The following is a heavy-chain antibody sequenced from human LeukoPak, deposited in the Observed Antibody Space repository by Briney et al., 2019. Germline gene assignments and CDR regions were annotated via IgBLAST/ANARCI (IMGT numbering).Heavy chain of an antibody. V-gene: IGHV4-38-2*01. J-gene: IGHJ6*03. CDR2: XXHSGST. D-gene: IGHD3-16*01. Sequence: PSETLSLTCAVSGYSISSGXXXXXXRXXXXXXXXWIGXXXHSGSTXXXXXXXXXXTXXXDRSKNQFSLKLSSVTAADTAVYYCARGGYYYYYMDVWGKGTTVTVSS. CDR3: ARGGYYYYYMDV. CDR1: GYSISSGXX.